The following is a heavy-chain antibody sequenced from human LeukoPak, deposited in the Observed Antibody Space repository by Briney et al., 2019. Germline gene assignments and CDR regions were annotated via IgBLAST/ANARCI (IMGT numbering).Heavy chain of an antibody. CDR1: GGSISTYY. V-gene: IGHV4-4*07. CDR3: ARALGDSYGLYYFDY. CDR2: IYPSGST. D-gene: IGHD5-18*01. Sequence: SETLSLTCTVSGGSISTYYWTWIRQPAGKGLEWIGPIYPSGSTNYNPSLKSRVTISVDTSKNQFSLKLSSVTAADTAVYYCARALGDSYGLYYFDYWGQGTLVTVSS. J-gene: IGHJ4*02.